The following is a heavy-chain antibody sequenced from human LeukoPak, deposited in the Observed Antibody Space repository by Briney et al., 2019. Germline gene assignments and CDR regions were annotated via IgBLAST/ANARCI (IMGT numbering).Heavy chain of an antibody. CDR2: IKQDGSEK. Sequence: GGSLILSCAASGFTLSSHWMSWVRQAPGKGLEWVANIKQDGSEKYYVDSVKGRFTISRDNAKNSLYLQMNSLRAEDTALYYCARSSSGAFDYWGQGTLVTVSS. CDR3: ARSSSGAFDY. CDR1: GFTLSSHW. D-gene: IGHD1-26*01. J-gene: IGHJ4*02. V-gene: IGHV3-7*01.